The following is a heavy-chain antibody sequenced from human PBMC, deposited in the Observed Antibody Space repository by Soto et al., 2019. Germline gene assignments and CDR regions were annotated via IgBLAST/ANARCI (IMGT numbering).Heavy chain of an antibody. V-gene: IGHV3-74*01. Sequence: EVQLVESGGGLVQPGGSLRVSCAASGFTFSSYWMHWVRQAPGKGLVWVSRINSDGSSTSYADSVKGRFTISRENAKNTLYLQMNSLRAEDTAIYYCARRGAVAGLHYWGQGTLVTVSS. CDR3: ARRGAVAGLHY. CDR2: INSDGSST. CDR1: GFTFSSYW. D-gene: IGHD6-19*01. J-gene: IGHJ4*02.